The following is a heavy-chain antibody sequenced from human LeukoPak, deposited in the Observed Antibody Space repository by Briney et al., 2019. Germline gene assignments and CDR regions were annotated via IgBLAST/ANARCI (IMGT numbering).Heavy chain of an antibody. D-gene: IGHD3-10*01. V-gene: IGHV1-8*01. CDR3: ARGSPRRMVRGVYYFDY. J-gene: IGHJ4*02. CDR1: GYTFTSYD. Sequence: ASVKVSCKASGYTFTSYDINWVRQATGQGLEWMGWMNPNSGNTGYAQKFQGGVTMTRNTSIGTAYMELSSLRSEDTAVYYCARGSPRRMVRGVYYFDYWGQGTLVTVSS. CDR2: MNPNSGNT.